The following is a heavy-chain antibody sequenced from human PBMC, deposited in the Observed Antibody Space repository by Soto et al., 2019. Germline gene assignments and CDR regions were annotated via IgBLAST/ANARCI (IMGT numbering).Heavy chain of an antibody. V-gene: IGHV3-23*01. J-gene: IGHJ5*02. D-gene: IGHD2-21*01. CDR1: GFTFSSYG. Sequence: EVQLLESGGGLVQPGGSLRLSCAASGFTFSSYGMTWVRQAPGKGLEWVSFSSANGAGTYYADSVKGRFTICTDNSKNTLHLPMLALRAAEPALYYCAKERRAGGKYGFYSASWGQGALVIVPS. CDR2: SSANGAGT. CDR3: AKERRAGGKYGFYSAS.